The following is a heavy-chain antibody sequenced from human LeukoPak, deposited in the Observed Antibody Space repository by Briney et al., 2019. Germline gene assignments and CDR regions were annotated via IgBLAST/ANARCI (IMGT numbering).Heavy chain of an antibody. D-gene: IGHD2-15*01. V-gene: IGHV1-2*02. Sequence: ASVKVSCKASGYTFTSYYMHWVRQAPGQGLEWMGWINPHSGGTSYAQKFQGRVTMTRDMSLNTAYMDLRSLRSDDTAVYYCARVRSGSSTYYLAYWGQGTLVTVSS. CDR3: ARVRSGSSTYYLAY. CDR1: GYTFTSYY. CDR2: INPHSGGT. J-gene: IGHJ4*02.